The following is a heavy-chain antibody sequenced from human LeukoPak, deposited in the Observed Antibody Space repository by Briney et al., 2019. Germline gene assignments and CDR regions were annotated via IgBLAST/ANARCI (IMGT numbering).Heavy chain of an antibody. CDR2: ISGSGGST. V-gene: IGHV3-23*01. Sequence: GGSLRLSCAASGFTFSSYAMSWVRQAPGKGLEWVSAISGSGGSTYYADSVKGRFTIPRDNSKNTLYLQMNSLRAEDTAVYYCAKGIVVVVAATPEYFQHWGQGTLVTVSS. J-gene: IGHJ1*01. CDR1: GFTFSSYA. CDR3: AKGIVVVVAATPEYFQH. D-gene: IGHD2-15*01.